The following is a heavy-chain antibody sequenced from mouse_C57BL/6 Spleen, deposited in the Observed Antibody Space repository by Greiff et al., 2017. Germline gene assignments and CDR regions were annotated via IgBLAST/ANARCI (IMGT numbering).Heavy chain of an antibody. CDR3: ASEGVSTTD. J-gene: IGHJ2*01. CDR2: ISYDGSN. V-gene: IGHV3-6*01. CDR1: GYSITSGYY. Sequence: EVKLMESGPGLVKPSQSLSLTCSVTGYSITSGYYWNWIRQFPGNKLEWMGYISYDGSNNYNPSLQIRISISRDTSKYQFFLKWNSVTTEDTATYACASEGVSTTDWGQGTTLTVSS. D-gene: IGHD1-1*01.